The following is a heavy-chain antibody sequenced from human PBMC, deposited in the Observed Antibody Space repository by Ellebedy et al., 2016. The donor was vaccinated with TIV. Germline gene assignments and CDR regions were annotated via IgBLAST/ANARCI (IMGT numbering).Heavy chain of an antibody. V-gene: IGHV4-39*01. Sequence: SETLSLTXTVSGGSISKSSSYWGWIRQPPGKGLEWIGSIYYSGSTHYNPSLKSRVTISADTSKNQFSLKLRSGTAADTAVYYCYGSRNFDAFDIWGQGTMVTVSS. D-gene: IGHD3-10*01. CDR1: GGSISKSSSY. CDR2: IYYSGST. CDR3: YGSRNFDAFDI. J-gene: IGHJ3*02.